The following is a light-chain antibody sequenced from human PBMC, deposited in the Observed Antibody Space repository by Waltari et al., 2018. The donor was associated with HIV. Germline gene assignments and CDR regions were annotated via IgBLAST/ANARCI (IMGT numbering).Light chain of an antibody. Sequence: QSALTQPASVSGSPGQSITISCTGTSSDVGGSNYVPCYQQHPGKAPKLMIYEVSNRPSGVSNRFSGSKSGNTASLTISGLQAEDEADYYCSSYTSSSTLGVFGTGTKVTVL. V-gene: IGLV2-14*01. CDR1: SSDVGGSNY. CDR2: EVS. CDR3: SSYTSSSTLGV. J-gene: IGLJ1*01.